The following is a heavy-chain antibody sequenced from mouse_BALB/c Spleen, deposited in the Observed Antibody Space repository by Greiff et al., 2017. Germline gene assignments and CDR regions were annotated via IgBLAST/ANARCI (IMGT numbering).Heavy chain of an antibody. V-gene: IGHV5-6*01. CDR3: ARFTTAGAMDY. CDR2: ISSGGSYT. CDR1: GFTFSSYG. J-gene: IGHJ4*01. Sequence: EVHLVESGGDLVKPGGSLKLSCAASGFTFSSYGMSWVRQTPDKRLEWVATISSGGSYTYYPDSVKGRFTISRDNAKNTLYLQMSSLKSEDTAMYYCARFTTAGAMDYWGQGTSVTVSS. D-gene: IGHD1-2*01.